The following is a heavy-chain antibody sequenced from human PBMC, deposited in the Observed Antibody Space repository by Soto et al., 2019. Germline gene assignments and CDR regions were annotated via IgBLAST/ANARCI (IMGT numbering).Heavy chain of an antibody. J-gene: IGHJ6*03. Sequence: QVQLQESGPGLVKPSETLSLTCTVSGGSISSYYWSWIRQPPGKGLEWIGYIYYSGSTNYNPSLKSRVTISVDTSKNQFSLKLSSVTAADTAVYYCARAGGSGSFAHYYYYYMDVWGKGTTVTVSS. V-gene: IGHV4-59*01. CDR2: IYYSGST. CDR3: ARAGGSGSFAHYYYYYMDV. CDR1: GGSISSYY. D-gene: IGHD3-10*01.